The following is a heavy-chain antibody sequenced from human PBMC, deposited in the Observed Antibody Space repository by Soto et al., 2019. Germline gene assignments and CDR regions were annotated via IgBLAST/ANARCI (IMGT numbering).Heavy chain of an antibody. CDR2: ISFDGSDK. CDR3: AKTPDRYKDDAFDM. V-gene: IGHV3-30*18. CDR1: GFIFSAYG. D-gene: IGHD1-1*01. Sequence: GVSLRLSCAASGFIFSAYGMHSVRQAPGKGLKWMAAISFDGSDKYYEDSAKGRFTISRDNSKSTLYLEVNSLRAEDTGVYHCAKTPDRYKDDAFDMWGQGTMVTVSS. J-gene: IGHJ3*02.